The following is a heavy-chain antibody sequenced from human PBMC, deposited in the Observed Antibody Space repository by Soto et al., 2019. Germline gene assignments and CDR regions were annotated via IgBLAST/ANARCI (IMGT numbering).Heavy chain of an antibody. J-gene: IGHJ4*02. CDR2: IHYSGTT. Sequence: SETLSLTCTVSGGSMRNYFWTWIRQPPGKGLEWIGYIHYSGTTSFFPSYNPSLRSRVTISEDTSKNQFSLKLLSLTTADTAVYFCAAGEASSRNLAPYFLDFWGQGTLVTVSS. V-gene: IGHV4-59*01. D-gene: IGHD6-13*01. CDR3: AAGEASSRNLAPYFLDF. CDR1: GGSMRNYF.